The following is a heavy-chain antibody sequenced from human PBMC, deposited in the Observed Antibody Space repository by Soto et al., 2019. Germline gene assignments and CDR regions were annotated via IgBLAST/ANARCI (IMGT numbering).Heavy chain of an antibody. Sequence: SETLSLTCTVSGGSISSGGYYWSWIRQHPGKGLEWMGYIYYSGSTYYNPSLKSRVTISVDTSKNQFSLKLSSVTAADTAVYYCARAGYSYDADYWGQGTLVTVSS. D-gene: IGHD5-18*01. CDR1: GGSISSGGYY. J-gene: IGHJ4*02. CDR3: ARAGYSYDADY. CDR2: IYYSGST. V-gene: IGHV4-31*03.